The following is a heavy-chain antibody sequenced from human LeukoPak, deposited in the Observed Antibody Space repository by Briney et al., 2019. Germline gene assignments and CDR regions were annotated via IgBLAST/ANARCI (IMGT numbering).Heavy chain of an antibody. CDR2: ISWNSGSR. V-gene: IGHV3-9*03. CDR3: AKDAGATVTTGVFDY. CDR1: GFTFDDYA. J-gene: IGHJ4*02. D-gene: IGHD4-17*01. Sequence: GGSLRLSCAASGFTFDDYAMHWVRQAPGKGLEWVSGISWNSGSRGYADSVKGRFTISRDNAKNSLYLQMNSLRAEDMALYYCAKDAGATVTTGVFDYWGQGTLVTVSS.